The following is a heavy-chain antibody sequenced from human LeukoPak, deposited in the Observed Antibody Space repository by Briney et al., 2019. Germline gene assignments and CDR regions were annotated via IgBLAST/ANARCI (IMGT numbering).Heavy chain of an antibody. Sequence: PGGSLRLSCAASGFTFSSYDMTWVRQAPGRGLEWVSSISGSGGSTYYADSAKGRFTISRDNSKNTLYLQMNSLRAEDTAVYYCAKGRIVGSVGVDYWGQGTLVTVSS. J-gene: IGHJ4*02. CDR2: ISGSGGST. V-gene: IGHV3-23*01. CDR3: AKGRIVGSVGVDY. D-gene: IGHD3-22*01. CDR1: GFTFSSYD.